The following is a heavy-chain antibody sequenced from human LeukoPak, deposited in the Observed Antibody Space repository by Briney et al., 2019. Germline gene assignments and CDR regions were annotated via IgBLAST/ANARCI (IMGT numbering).Heavy chain of an antibody. CDR3: AKEVVVVITTPTEAGFDY. V-gene: IGHV3-23*01. Sequence: PGGSLRLSCTASGFTFSSYAMSWVRQAPGKGLEWVSAISGSGGSTYYADSVKCRFTISRDNSKNTLYLQMNRLRAEDTAVYYCAKEVVVVITTPTEAGFDYWGQGTLVTVSS. CDR2: ISGSGGST. D-gene: IGHD3-22*01. CDR1: GFTFSSYA. J-gene: IGHJ4*02.